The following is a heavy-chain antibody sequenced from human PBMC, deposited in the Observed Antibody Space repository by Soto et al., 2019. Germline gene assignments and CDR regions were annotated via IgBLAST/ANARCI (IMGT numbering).Heavy chain of an antibody. V-gene: IGHV3-30-3*01. J-gene: IGHJ3*02. D-gene: IGHD1-26*01. Sequence: PGGSLRLSCAASGFTFSSYAMHWVRQAPGKGLEWVAVISYDGSNKYYADSVKGRFTISRDNSKNTLYLQMNSLRAEDTAVYYCARDAWELLAFDIWGQGTMVTVSS. CDR1: GFTFSSYA. CDR2: ISYDGSNK. CDR3: ARDAWELLAFDI.